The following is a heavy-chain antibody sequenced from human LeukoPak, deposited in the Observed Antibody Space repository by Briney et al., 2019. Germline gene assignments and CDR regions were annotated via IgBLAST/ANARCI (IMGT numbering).Heavy chain of an antibody. Sequence: SETLSLTCTISGGSISSYYWTWIRQPPGKGLEWIGYIYYNGHTNYSPSLESRTTMSIDPSRNQFSLKVRSVTAADTAVYYCARTYGDYQGYMDVWGKGTTVTVSS. CDR1: GGSISSYY. J-gene: IGHJ6*03. CDR3: ARTYGDYQGYMDV. V-gene: IGHV4-59*01. CDR2: IYYNGHT. D-gene: IGHD4-17*01.